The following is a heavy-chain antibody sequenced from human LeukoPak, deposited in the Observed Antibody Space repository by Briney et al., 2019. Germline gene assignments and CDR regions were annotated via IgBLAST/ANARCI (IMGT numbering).Heavy chain of an antibody. CDR3: AKDECHYYGSGKCAFDI. J-gene: IGHJ3*02. V-gene: IGHV3-23*01. D-gene: IGHD3-10*01. Sequence: PGGCLRLSCAASGFTFSSYAMSWVRQAPGKGLEWVSAISGSGGSTYYADSVKGRFTISRDNSKNTLYLQMNSLRAEDTAVYYCAKDECHYYGSGKCAFDIWGQGTMVTVSS. CDR1: GFTFSSYA. CDR2: ISGSGGST.